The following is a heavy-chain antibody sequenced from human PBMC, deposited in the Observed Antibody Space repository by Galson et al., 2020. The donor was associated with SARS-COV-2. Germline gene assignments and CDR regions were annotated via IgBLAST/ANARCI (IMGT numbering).Heavy chain of an antibody. D-gene: IGHD4-17*01. CDR1: GGSISTTSYF. V-gene: IGHV4-39*01. Sequence: SETLSLTCTVSGGSISTTSYFWGWIRQPPGKGLEWIGTIYYSGTTYYNPSLRSRVTISVDTSRNQFSLKLNSVTAADTAGYYCARRGCTVTTQHFDLWGRGTLVTVSA. CDR2: IYYSGTT. J-gene: IGHJ2*01. CDR3: ARRGCTVTTQHFDL.